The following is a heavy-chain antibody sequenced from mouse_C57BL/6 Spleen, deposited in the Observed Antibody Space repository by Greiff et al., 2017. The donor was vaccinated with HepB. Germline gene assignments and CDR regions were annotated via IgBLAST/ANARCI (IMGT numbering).Heavy chain of an antibody. Sequence: QVQLQQSGAELVRPGASVTLSCKASGYTFTDYEMHWVKQTPVHGLEWIGAIDPETGGTAYHQKFKGKAILTADKSSSTAYMELRSLTSEDSAVYYCTRGGDYDGPWFAYWGQGTLVTVSA. J-gene: IGHJ3*01. D-gene: IGHD2-4*01. CDR3: TRGGDYDGPWFAY. V-gene: IGHV1-15*01. CDR2: IDPETGGT. CDR1: GYTFTDYE.